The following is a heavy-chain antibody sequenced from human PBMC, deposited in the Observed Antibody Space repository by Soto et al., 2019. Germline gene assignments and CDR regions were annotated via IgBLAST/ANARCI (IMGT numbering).Heavy chain of an antibody. CDR1: GFTFSSHA. Sequence: GGSLRLSCAASGFTFSSHAITWVRQAPWKGLEWVSAISGSGVSTYYADSVKGRFTISRDNSKNTLYLQMNSLRAEDTAAYYCAKDPGTYYDSSGYNDLWGRGTLVTVSS. CDR2: ISGSGVST. J-gene: IGHJ2*01. CDR3: AKDPGTYYDSSGYNDL. V-gene: IGHV3-23*01. D-gene: IGHD3-22*01.